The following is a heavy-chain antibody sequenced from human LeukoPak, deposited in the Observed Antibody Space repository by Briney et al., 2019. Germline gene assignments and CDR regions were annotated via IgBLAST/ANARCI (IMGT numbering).Heavy chain of an antibody. J-gene: IGHJ4*02. CDR3: ARIGGDRHPIEY. V-gene: IGHV3-33*01. D-gene: IGHD2-21*02. Sequence: PPGGSLRLSCAASGFTFSTYGMHWVRQAPGKGLEWVAVIWFDGSIKYYADSVKGRFTISRDNSKNTLYLQMNSLRAEDTAVYYCARIGGDRHPIEYWGQGTLVTVSS. CDR1: GFTFSTYG. CDR2: IWFDGSIK.